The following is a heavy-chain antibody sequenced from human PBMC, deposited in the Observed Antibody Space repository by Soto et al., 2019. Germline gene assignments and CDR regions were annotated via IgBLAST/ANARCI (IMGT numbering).Heavy chain of an antibody. V-gene: IGHV4-59*01. CDR3: ARRSYDYIWGVGGGRGWFDP. D-gene: IGHD3-16*01. CDR1: GGSISSYY. CDR2: IYYSGST. Sequence: SETLSLTCTVSGGSISSYYWSWIRQPPGKGLEWIGYIYYSGSTNYNPSLKSRVTISVDTSKNQFSLKLSSVTAADTAVYYGARRSYDYIWGVGGGRGWFDPWGQGTLVTVSS. J-gene: IGHJ5*02.